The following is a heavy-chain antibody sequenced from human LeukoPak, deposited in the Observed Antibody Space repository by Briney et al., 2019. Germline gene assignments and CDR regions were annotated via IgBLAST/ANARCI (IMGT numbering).Heavy chain of an antibody. Sequence: GGSLRLSCVASGFTFSSYAMSWVRQAPGKGLEWVSAISGSGVTTHYAGSVKGRFSVSRDNSKNTLYLQMNSLRAEDTALYYCAKKVVVGATSPYSDFQDWGQGTLVTVSS. CDR3: AKKVVVGATSPYSDFQD. CDR2: ISGSGVTT. V-gene: IGHV3-23*01. D-gene: IGHD1-26*01. J-gene: IGHJ1*01. CDR1: GFTFSSYA.